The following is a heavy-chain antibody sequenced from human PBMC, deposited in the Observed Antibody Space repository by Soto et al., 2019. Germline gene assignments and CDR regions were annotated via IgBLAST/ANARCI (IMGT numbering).Heavy chain of an antibody. D-gene: IGHD4-17*01. J-gene: IGHJ6*02. CDR3: AYGHYYYGMDV. Sequence: QVQLVESGGGLVKPGGSLRLSCAASGFTFSDYYMSWIRQAPGKGLEWVSYISSSSSYTNYADSVKGRFTISRDNAKNSRYLQMNSLRAEDTAVYYCAYGHYYYGMDVWGQGTTVTVSS. CDR1: GFTFSDYY. CDR2: ISSSSSYT. V-gene: IGHV3-11*05.